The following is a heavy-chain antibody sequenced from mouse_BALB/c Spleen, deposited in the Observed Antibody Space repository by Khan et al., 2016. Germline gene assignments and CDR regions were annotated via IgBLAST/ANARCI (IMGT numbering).Heavy chain of an antibody. CDR1: GYTFTDYY. CDR3: AKGGRTDYYGMDY. CDR2: IYPGCGNS. Sequence: VQLQESGAELARPGASVKLSCKASGYTFTDYYINWVKQRTGQGLEWIGEIYPGCGNSYYNETFKGRAILTADQSSSTAYMQLSILTSEDSAVDFCAKGGRTDYYGMDYWGQGTSVTVSS. V-gene: IGHV1-77*01. J-gene: IGHJ4*01. D-gene: IGHD1-1*01.